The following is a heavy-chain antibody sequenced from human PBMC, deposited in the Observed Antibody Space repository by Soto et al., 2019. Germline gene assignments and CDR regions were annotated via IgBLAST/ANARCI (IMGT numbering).Heavy chain of an antibody. D-gene: IGHD4-17*01. CDR3: ARERGGGPVTTNRNYFDY. J-gene: IGHJ4*02. V-gene: IGHV4-30-2*01. Sequence: QLQLQESGSGLVKPSQTLSLTCAVSGGSISSGGYSWSWIRQPPGKGLEWIGYIYHSGSTYYNPSLKSRVTISVDRSKNQFSLKLSSVTAADTAVYYCARERGGGPVTTNRNYFDYWGQGTLVTVSS. CDR1: GGSISSGGYS. CDR2: IYHSGST.